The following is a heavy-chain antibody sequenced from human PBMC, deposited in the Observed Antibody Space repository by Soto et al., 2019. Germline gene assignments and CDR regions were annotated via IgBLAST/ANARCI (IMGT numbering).Heavy chain of an antibody. CDR1: GGSISSGGYY. J-gene: IGHJ4*02. V-gene: IGHV4-31*03. CDR3: ARGSRLGDIVATIPIPYYFDY. CDR2: IYYSGST. D-gene: IGHD5-12*01. Sequence: SETLSLTCTVSGGSISSGGYYWSWIRQHPGKGLEWIGYIYYSGSTYYNPSLKSRVTISVDTSKNQFSLKLSSVTAADTAVYYCARGSRLGDIVATIPIPYYFDYWGQGTLVTVSS.